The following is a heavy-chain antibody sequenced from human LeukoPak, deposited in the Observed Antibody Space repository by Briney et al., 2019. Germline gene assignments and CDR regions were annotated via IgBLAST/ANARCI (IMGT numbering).Heavy chain of an antibody. CDR3: SRRDNDSSGYYSFDY. D-gene: IGHD3-22*01. Sequence: SETLSLTFTVLDGCLPSTGYYGFWIRQPPGRRLEWIGSIYYSGSTYYNPSLKSRVTRSVDTSKNPFSLKLISGTAVKAAVSARSRRDNDSSGYYSFDYWGQGTLVTVSS. CDR1: DGCLPSTGYY. J-gene: IGHJ4*02. CDR2: IYYSGST. V-gene: IGHV4-39*01.